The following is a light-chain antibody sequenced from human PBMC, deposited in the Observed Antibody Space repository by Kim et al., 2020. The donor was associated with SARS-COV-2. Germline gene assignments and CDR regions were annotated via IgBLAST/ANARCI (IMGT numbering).Light chain of an antibody. J-gene: IGLJ2*01. V-gene: IGLV3-1*01. CDR1: KLGDKY. Sequence: SYELTQPPSVSVSPGQTASITCSGDKLGDKYACWYQQKPGQSPVLVIYQDSKRPSGTPERFSGSNSGNTATLTISGTQAMDEADYYCQAWDSSTVFG. CDR2: QDS. CDR3: QAWDSSTV.